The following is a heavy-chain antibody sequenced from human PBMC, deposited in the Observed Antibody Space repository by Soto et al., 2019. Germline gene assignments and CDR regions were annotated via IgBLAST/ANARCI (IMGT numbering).Heavy chain of an antibody. V-gene: IGHV4-39*01. CDR2: IYYSGST. CDR1: GGSISSSSYY. Sequence: SETLSLTCTVSGGSISSSSYYWGWIRQPPGKGLEWIGSIYYSGSTYYNPSLKSRVTISVDTSKNQFSLKLSSVTAADTAVYYCDSRFLEWLSADDAFDIWGQGTMVTVSS. J-gene: IGHJ3*02. CDR3: DSRFLEWLSADDAFDI. D-gene: IGHD3-3*01.